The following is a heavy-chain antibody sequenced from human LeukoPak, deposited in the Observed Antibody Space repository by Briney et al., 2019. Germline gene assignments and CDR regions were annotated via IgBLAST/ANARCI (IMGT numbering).Heavy chain of an antibody. Sequence: GASVKVSCKASGYTFTSYGVSWVRQAPGQGLEWMGWINPNSGGTNYAQKFQGRVTMTRDTSISTAYMELSRLRSDDTAVYYCARVGVATKSRDYWGQGNLVTVSS. CDR2: INPNSGGT. CDR1: GYTFTSYG. V-gene: IGHV1-2*02. CDR3: ARVGVATKSRDY. J-gene: IGHJ4*02. D-gene: IGHD5-12*01.